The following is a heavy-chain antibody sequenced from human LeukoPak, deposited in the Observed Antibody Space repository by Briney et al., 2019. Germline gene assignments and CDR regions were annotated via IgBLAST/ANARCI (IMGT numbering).Heavy chain of an antibody. Sequence: PGGSLRLSCAASGFTFSSYGMHWVRQAPGKGLEWVAFIRYDGSNKYYADSVKGRFTISRDNSKNTLYLQMYSLRAEDTAVYYCAALSSSWSGRVFDYWGQGTLVTVSS. D-gene: IGHD6-13*01. CDR1: GFTFSSYG. J-gene: IGHJ4*02. CDR2: IRYDGSNK. CDR3: AALSSSWSGRVFDY. V-gene: IGHV3-30*02.